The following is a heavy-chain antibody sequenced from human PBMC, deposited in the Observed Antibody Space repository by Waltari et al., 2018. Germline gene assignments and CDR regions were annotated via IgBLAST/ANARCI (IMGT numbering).Heavy chain of an antibody. CDR1: GASINRGDYY. J-gene: IGHJ3*02. CDR2: ISYSWTT. CDR3: ARVDTIFGVVPHADAFDI. D-gene: IGHD3-3*01. Sequence: QVHLPESGPGLAKPSQTLSLPCSVSGASINRGDYYESWLRQPPGKGLEWIGYISYSWTTYYTPSLKSRVSISLDTAKNDFSLEVRSVTAADTAMYYCARVDTIFGVVPHADAFDIWGQGTMVTVAS. V-gene: IGHV4-30-4*08.